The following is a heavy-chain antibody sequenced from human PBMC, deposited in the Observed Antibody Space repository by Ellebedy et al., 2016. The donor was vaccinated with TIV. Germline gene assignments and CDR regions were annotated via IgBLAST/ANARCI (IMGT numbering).Heavy chain of an antibody. V-gene: IGHV3-23*01. D-gene: IGHD6-19*01. CDR2: ISDSGGAT. J-gene: IGHJ4*02. CDR3: AKDSGLSGWYFDY. CDR1: GFTFRSYA. Sequence: GESLKISCAASGFTFRSYAMGWVRQAPGKGLEWISVISDSGGATYYAAPLKGRFTTSRDNSNDMVYLQINSLRPGDTAVYYCAKDSGLSGWYFDYWGQGTLVTVSS.